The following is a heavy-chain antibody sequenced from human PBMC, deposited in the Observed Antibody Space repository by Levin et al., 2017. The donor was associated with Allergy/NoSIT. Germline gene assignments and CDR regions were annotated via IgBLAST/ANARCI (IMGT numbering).Heavy chain of an antibody. Sequence: SETLSLTCTVSGGSITSSTYYWGWIRQPPGKGLEWIGSIYYSGSTYFNPSLKSRVTMSLDTSKNQFSLKLSSVTAADTAVYYCARHSVRKRFCSGDLCYGFDYWGQGTQVTVSS. D-gene: IGHD2-15*01. V-gene: IGHV4-39*01. CDR3: ARHSVRKRFCSGDLCYGFDY. J-gene: IGHJ4*02. CDR1: GGSITSSTYY. CDR2: IYYSGST.